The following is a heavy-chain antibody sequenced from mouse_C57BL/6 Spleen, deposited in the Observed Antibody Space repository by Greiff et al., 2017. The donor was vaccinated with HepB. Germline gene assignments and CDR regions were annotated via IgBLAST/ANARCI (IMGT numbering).Heavy chain of an antibody. CDR3: TRDSSGY. J-gene: IGHJ2*01. CDR2: IDPENGDT. Sequence: VQLQQSGAELVRPGASVKLSCTASGFNIKDDYMHWVKQRPEQGLEWIGWIDPENGDTEYASKFQGKATITADTSSNTAYLQISSLTSEDTAVYYCTRDSSGYWGQGTTLTVSS. CDR1: GFNIKDDY. D-gene: IGHD3-2*02. V-gene: IGHV14-4*01.